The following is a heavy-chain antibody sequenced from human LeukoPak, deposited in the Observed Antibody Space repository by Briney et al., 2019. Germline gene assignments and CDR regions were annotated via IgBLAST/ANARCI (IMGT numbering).Heavy chain of an antibody. V-gene: IGHV4-31*03. D-gene: IGHD1-1*01. Sequence: SEALSLTCTVSGASISSGGYFWGWIRQHPWKGLEWMGYFFYSGSTYYNPSLKSRVTISVDTSKNQISLKLSSVTAADTAVYYCARAPGSAYNAYYFDYWGQGTLVTVSS. CDR2: FFYSGST. J-gene: IGHJ4*02. CDR1: GASISSGGYF. CDR3: ARAPGSAYNAYYFDY.